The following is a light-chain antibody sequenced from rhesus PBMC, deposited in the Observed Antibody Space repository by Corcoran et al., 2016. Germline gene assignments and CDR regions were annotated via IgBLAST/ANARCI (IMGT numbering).Light chain of an antibody. CDR3: QHYYDNPRT. J-gene: IGKJ1*01. CDR2: GAS. CDR1: QNIYRY. Sequence: DIQMTQSPSALSASVGDRVTISCRASQNIYRYLAWYQQKPGKAPKLLIYGASSLQTGIPSRFSGSRSGTDFTLTISSLQPEDSATYYCQHYYDNPRTFGQGTKVEIK. V-gene: IGKV1-25*02.